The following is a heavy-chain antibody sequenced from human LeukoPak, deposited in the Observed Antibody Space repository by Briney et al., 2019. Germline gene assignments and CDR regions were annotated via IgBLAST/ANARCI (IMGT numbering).Heavy chain of an antibody. CDR3: ARDFGGRIAARPGHYFDY. CDR2: ISYDGSNK. D-gene: IGHD6-6*01. J-gene: IGHJ4*02. CDR1: GFTFRDYG. Sequence: GGSLRLSCAASGFTFRDYGMHWVRQAPGKGLEWVAVISYDGSNKYYADSVKGRFTISRDNSKNTLYLQMNSLRAEDTAVYYCARDFGGRIAARPGHYFDYWGQGTLVTVSS. V-gene: IGHV3-30*19.